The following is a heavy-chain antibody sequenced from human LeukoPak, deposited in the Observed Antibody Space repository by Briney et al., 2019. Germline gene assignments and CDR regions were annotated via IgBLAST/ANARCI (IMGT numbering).Heavy chain of an antibody. CDR3: ARDIVVVPAAPEQGFSIWFDP. CDR2: IYYSGST. D-gene: IGHD2-2*01. Sequence: SETLSLTCTVSGGSINTDYWSWIRQPPGKGLEWIGYIYYSGSTNYNPSLKSRVTISVDTSKNQFSLRLSSVTAADTAVYYCARDIVVVPAAPEQGFSIWFDPWGQGTLVTVSS. CDR1: GGSINTDY. J-gene: IGHJ5*02. V-gene: IGHV4-59*12.